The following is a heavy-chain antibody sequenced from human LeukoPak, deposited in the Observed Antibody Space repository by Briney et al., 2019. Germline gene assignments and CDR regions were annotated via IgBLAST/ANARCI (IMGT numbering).Heavy chain of an antibody. D-gene: IGHD6-19*01. Sequence: GRSLRLSCAASGFTFSSYGMSWVRQAPGKGLEWVAAISGSGGSTYYADSVKGRFTISRDNSKNTLYLQMNSLRAEDTAVYYCAKDPRYSSGWFPNWGQGTLVTVSS. J-gene: IGHJ4*02. V-gene: IGHV3-23*01. CDR2: ISGSGGST. CDR3: AKDPRYSSGWFPN. CDR1: GFTFSSYG.